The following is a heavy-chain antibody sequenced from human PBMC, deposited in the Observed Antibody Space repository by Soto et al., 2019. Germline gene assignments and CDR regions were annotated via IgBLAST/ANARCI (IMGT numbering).Heavy chain of an antibody. CDR2: ISAYNGNT. Sequence: QVQLVQSVAEVKKPGASVKVSCKASGYTFTSYGISWVRQAPGKGLEWMGWISAYNGNTNYAQKLKGRVTMTTDTSTSTAYMELRSLRSDDTAVYSCASDKSSASGGGGDYWGQGTLVTVSS. CDR1: GYTFTSYG. J-gene: IGHJ4*02. D-gene: IGHD6-6*01. V-gene: IGHV1-18*01. CDR3: ASDKSSASGGGGDY.